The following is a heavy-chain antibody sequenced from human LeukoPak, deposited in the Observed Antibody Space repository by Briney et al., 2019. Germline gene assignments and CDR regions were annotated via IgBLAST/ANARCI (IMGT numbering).Heavy chain of an antibody. V-gene: IGHV6-1*01. Sequence: SQTLSLTCAISGDSVSSNSAAWNWIRQSPSRGLEWLGRTYYRSKWYNDYAVSVKSRITINPDTSKNQFSLQLNSVTPEDTAVYYCARGTLPYYWNYSTLEYWGQGTLVTVSS. CDR3: ARGTLPYYWNYSTLEY. CDR2: TYYRSKWYN. D-gene: IGHD1-7*01. CDR1: GDSVSSNSAA. J-gene: IGHJ4*02.